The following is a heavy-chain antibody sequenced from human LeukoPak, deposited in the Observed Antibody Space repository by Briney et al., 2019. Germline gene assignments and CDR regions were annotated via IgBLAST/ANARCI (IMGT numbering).Heavy chain of an antibody. V-gene: IGHV3-30*18. J-gene: IGHJ4*02. CDR2: ISYDGSNK. CDR1: GFTFSSYG. CDR3: AKGRGYSYGYEGY. D-gene: IGHD5-18*01. Sequence: PGGSLRLSCAASGFTFSSYGMHWVRQAPGKGPEWVAVISYDGSNKYYADSVKGRFTISRDNSKNTLYLQMNSLRAEDTAVYYCAKGRGYSYGYEGYWGQGTLVTVSS.